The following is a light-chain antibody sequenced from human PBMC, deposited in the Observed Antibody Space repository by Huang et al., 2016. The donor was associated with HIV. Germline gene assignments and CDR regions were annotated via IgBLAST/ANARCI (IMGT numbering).Light chain of an antibody. V-gene: IGKV1-9*01. CDR1: QGIDSY. CDR3: LQVNSYPRT. CDR2: AAS. Sequence: IQLTQSPSSLSASVGDRVTITCRASQGIDSYLAWYQHKPGKAPNLLIYAASTLQSGVPSRLSGSGSGTDFTLTISSLQPEDSATYYCLQVNSYPRTFGPGTKVHIK. J-gene: IGKJ3*01.